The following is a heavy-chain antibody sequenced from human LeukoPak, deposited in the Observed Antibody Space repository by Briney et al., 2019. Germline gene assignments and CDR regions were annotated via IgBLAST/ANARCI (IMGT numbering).Heavy chain of an antibody. D-gene: IGHD3-22*01. CDR2: INHSGST. CDR1: GGSFSGYY. J-gene: IGHJ6*03. V-gene: IGHV4-34*01. Sequence: PSETPSLTCAVYGGSFSGYYWSWIRQPPGKGLEWIGEINHSGSTNYNTSLKSRVTISVDTSKNQFSLKLSSVTAADTAVYYCARDRYDSSGYHLHMDVWGKGTTVTVSS. CDR3: ARDRYDSSGYHLHMDV.